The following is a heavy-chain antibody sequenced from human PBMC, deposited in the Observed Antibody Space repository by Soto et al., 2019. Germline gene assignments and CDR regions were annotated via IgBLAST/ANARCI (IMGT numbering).Heavy chain of an antibody. J-gene: IGHJ4*02. Sequence: ASVKVSCKASGYTFTSYAMHWVRQAPGQRLEWMGWINAGNGNTKYSQKFQGRVTITRDTSASTAYMELSSLRSEDTAVYYCARAPTRYYFGSGSALNGFDYWGQGTLVTVSS. CDR1: GYTFTSYA. CDR3: ARAPTRYYFGSGSALNGFDY. D-gene: IGHD3-10*01. CDR2: INAGNGNT. V-gene: IGHV1-3*01.